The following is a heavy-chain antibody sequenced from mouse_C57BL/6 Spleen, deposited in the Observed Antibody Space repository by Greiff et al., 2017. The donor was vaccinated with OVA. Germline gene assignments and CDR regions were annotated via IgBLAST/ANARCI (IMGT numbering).Heavy chain of an antibody. V-gene: IGHV5-4*01. D-gene: IGHD1-1*01. CDR3: ARDYYGSSPVDY. J-gene: IGHJ2*01. CDR1: GFTFSSYA. CDR2: ISDGGSYT. Sequence: EVMLVESGGGLVKPGGSLKLSCAASGFTFSSYAMSWVRQTPEKRLEWVATISDGGSYTYYPDNVKGRFTISRANAKNNLYLQMSHLKSEDTAMYYCARDYYGSSPVDYWGQGTTLTVSS.